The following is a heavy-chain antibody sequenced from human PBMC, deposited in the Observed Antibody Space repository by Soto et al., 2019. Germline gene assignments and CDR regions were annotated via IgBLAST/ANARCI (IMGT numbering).Heavy chain of an antibody. CDR2: TYYSGST. Sequence: QLQLQESGPGLVKPSETLSLTCTVSGGSISSSSYYWGWIRQPPGKGLEWIGSTYYSGSTYYNPYLKCRVIISVDTSKNQFTLKLSSVTAADTAVYYYASLRPYYGSGSYLTDFDYWGQGTLVIVSS. D-gene: IGHD3-10*01. CDR3: ASLRPYYGSGSYLTDFDY. V-gene: IGHV4-39*01. J-gene: IGHJ4*02. CDR1: GGSISSSSYY.